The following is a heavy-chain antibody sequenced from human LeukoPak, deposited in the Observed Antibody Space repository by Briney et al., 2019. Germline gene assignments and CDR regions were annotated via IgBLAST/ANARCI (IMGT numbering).Heavy chain of an antibody. CDR1: GGSISSGGYY. CDR3: ARGGVELEKANWLDT. D-gene: IGHD1-1*01. Sequence: SETLSLTCTVSGGSISSGGYYWSWIRQHPGKGLEWIGYIYYSGSTYYNPSLKSRVTISVDTSKNQFSLKLSSVTAADTAVYYCARGGVELEKANWLDTWGQGTLVTVSS. V-gene: IGHV4-31*03. J-gene: IGHJ5*02. CDR2: IYYSGST.